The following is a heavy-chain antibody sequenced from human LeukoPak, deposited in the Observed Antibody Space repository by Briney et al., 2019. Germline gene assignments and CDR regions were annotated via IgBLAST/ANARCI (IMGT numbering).Heavy chain of an antibody. J-gene: IGHJ4*02. Sequence: PGGSLRLSCAASGFTFSSYEMNWVRQAPGKGLEWIGSIYHSGSTYYNPSLKSRVTISVDTSKNQFSLKLSSVTAADTAVYYCARGVARSSKFHFSYYFDYWGQGTLVTVSS. D-gene: IGHD6-6*01. CDR1: GFTFSSYE. V-gene: IGHV4-38-2*01. CDR2: IYHSGST. CDR3: ARGVARSSKFHFSYYFDY.